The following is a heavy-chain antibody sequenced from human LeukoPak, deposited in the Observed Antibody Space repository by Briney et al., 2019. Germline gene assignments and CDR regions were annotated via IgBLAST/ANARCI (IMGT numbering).Heavy chain of an antibody. CDR1: GGTFSSYA. Sequence: SVKVSCKASGGTFSSYAISWVRQAPGQGLEWMGGIIPIFGTANYAQKFQGRVTITTDESTSTAYMELSSVRSEDTAVYYCARGGCSSTSCRGWFDPWGQGTLVTVSS. D-gene: IGHD2-2*01. CDR2: IIPIFGTA. J-gene: IGHJ5*02. V-gene: IGHV1-69*05. CDR3: ARGGCSSTSCRGWFDP.